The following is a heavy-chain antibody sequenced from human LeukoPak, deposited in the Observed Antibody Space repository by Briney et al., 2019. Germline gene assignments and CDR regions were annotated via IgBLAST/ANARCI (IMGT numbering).Heavy chain of an antibody. CDR2: IYYSGST. Sequence: SETLSLTCTVSGGSISSYYWSWIRQPPGKGLEWIGYIYYSGSTNYNPSLKSRVTISVDTSKNQFSLKLSSVTAADTAVYYCARREPGYCDSSGNWYFDLWGRGTLVTVSS. D-gene: IGHD3-22*01. V-gene: IGHV4-59*08. CDR1: GGSISSYY. CDR3: ARREPGYCDSSGNWYFDL. J-gene: IGHJ2*01.